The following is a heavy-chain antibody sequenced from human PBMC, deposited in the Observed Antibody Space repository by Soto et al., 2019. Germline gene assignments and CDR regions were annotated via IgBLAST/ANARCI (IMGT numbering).Heavy chain of an antibody. V-gene: IGHV4-59*01. D-gene: IGHD3-3*01. CDR1: GGSISSYY. CDR3: ARFKPPALEIFGVVHRDNWFDP. Sequence: SETLSLTCTVSGGSISSYYWSWIRQPPGKGLEWIGYIYYSGSTNYNPSLKSRVTISVDTSKNQFSLKLSSVTAADTAVYYCARFKPPALEIFGVVHRDNWFDPWGQGTLVTVSS. CDR2: IYYSGST. J-gene: IGHJ5*02.